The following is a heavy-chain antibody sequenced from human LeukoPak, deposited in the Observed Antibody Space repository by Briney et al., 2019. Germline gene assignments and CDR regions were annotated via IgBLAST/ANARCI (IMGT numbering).Heavy chain of an antibody. J-gene: IGHJ4*01. Sequence: GGSLRLSRAVSGFTFTDYWMNWVRQAPGKGLEWVASIRQDGGEIYYVDSVKGRFTISRDNTKNSLYLQMSALRAEDTAVYYCARDGTAAGLYFDLWGQGTLVTVSS. CDR2: IRQDGGEI. CDR3: ARDGTAAGLYFDL. V-gene: IGHV3-7*01. CDR1: GFTFTDYW. D-gene: IGHD6-13*01.